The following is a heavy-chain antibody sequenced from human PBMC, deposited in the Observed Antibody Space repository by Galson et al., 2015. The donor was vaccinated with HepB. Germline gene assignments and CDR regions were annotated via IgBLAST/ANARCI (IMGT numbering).Heavy chain of an antibody. V-gene: IGHV1-2*06. D-gene: IGHD2-2*01. J-gene: IGHJ4*02. CDR3: ARDVQPDF. CDR2: ISADSGST. CDR1: GYMFIGYY. Sequence: SVKVSCKASGYMFIGYYMHWVRQAPGQGLEWMGRISADSGSTDYAQKVEGRFTMTRDKSISTVYMELRGLTSDDTAVYYCARDVQPDFWGQGTLVTVST.